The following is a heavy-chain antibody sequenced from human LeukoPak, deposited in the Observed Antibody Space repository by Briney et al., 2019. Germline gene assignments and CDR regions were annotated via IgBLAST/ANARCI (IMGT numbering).Heavy chain of an antibody. CDR2: IKSKTDGGTT. V-gene: IGHV3-15*01. D-gene: IGHD4-17*01. J-gene: IGHJ4*02. Sequence: GRIKSKTDGGTTDYAAPVKGRFTISRDDSKNTLYLQMNSLKTEDTAVYYCTAYGDNFDYWGQGTLVTVSS. CDR3: TAYGDNFDY.